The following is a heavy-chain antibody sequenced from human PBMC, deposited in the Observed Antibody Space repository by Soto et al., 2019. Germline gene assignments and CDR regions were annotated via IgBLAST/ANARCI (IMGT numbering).Heavy chain of an antibody. CDR1: GGSISSGGYY. D-gene: IGHD4-4*01. CDR3: ARERSYSGYYYGMDV. CDR2: IYYSGST. J-gene: IGHJ6*02. V-gene: IGHV4-31*03. Sequence: SETLSLTCTVSGGSISSGGYYWTWIRQHPGKALEWIGYIYYSGSTFYNSSLKTRVTISVDTSKNQFSLKLRSVTAADTAVYYCARERSYSGYYYGMDVWGQGTTVTVSS.